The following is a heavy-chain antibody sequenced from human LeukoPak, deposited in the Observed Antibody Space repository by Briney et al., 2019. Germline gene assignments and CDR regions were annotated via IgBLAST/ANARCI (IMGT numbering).Heavy chain of an antibody. Sequence: PGGSLRLSCAASGFTFSDYWMHWVRQAPEKGLEWVANINQDGSEKYYVDSVKGRFTISRGSAKNSLYLQTNSLRAEDTAVYYCARALGAYASFWGQGTLVTVSS. V-gene: IGHV3-7*03. CDR3: ARALGAYASF. CDR1: GFTFSDYW. CDR2: INQDGSEK. D-gene: IGHD5-12*01. J-gene: IGHJ4*02.